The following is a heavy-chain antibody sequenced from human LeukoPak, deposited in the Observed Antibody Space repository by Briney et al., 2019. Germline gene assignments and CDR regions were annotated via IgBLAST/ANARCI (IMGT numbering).Heavy chain of an antibody. CDR1: GGTFSSYA. D-gene: IGHD3-22*01. Sequence: ASVKVSCKASGGTFSSYAISWVRQAPGQGLGWMGGIIPIFGTANYAQKFQGRVTITTDESTSTAYMELSSLRSEDTAVYHCASGPEGDYYDSSGYYYVWGQGTLVTVSS. J-gene: IGHJ4*02. V-gene: IGHV1-69*05. CDR3: ASGPEGDYYDSSGYYYV. CDR2: IIPIFGTA.